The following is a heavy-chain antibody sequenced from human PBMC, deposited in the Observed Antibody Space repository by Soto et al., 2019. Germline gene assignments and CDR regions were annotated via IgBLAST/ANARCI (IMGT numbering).Heavy chain of an antibody. V-gene: IGHV4-59*08. CDR3: ARHGRLRGFWTGSSEDV. Sequence: SETLSLTCTVSGGAIRSYYWNWIRQPPGKGLEWIGYISYSGTTKYNPSLKSRITISVDTSKNQFSLKLSPVTAADTAVYYCARHGRLRGFWTGSSEDVWGKGTTVTVSS. D-gene: IGHD3-3*01. J-gene: IGHJ6*04. CDR2: ISYSGTT. CDR1: GGAIRSYY.